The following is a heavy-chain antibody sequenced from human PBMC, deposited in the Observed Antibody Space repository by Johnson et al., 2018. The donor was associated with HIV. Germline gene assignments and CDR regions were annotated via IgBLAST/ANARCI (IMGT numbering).Heavy chain of an antibody. Sequence: VQLVESGGGLVQPGGSLRLSCAASGFTFRNHDMHWVRQATGKGLECVSAIGPTGDTYYPGSVKGRFTISRENAKNSLYLQMNSLRAGDTAVYYCARGLIAVAGFDAFDIWGQGTMVTVSS. D-gene: IGHD6-19*01. V-gene: IGHV3-13*01. CDR2: IGPTGDT. J-gene: IGHJ3*02. CDR1: GFTFRNHD. CDR3: ARGLIAVAGFDAFDI.